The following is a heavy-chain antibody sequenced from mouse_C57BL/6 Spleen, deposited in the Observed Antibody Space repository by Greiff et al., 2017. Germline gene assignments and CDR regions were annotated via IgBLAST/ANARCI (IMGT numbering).Heavy chain of an antibody. CDR2: IYPRSGNT. Sequence: QVQLQQSGAELARPGASVKLSCKASGYTFTSYGMRWVKQRPGQGLEWIGEIYPRSGNTYYNEKFKGKATLTADKSSSTAYMELRSLTSEDSAVYFCAREGELGGFAYWGQGTLVTVSA. D-gene: IGHD4-1*01. CDR3: AREGELGGFAY. V-gene: IGHV1-81*01. CDR1: GYTFTSYG. J-gene: IGHJ3*01.